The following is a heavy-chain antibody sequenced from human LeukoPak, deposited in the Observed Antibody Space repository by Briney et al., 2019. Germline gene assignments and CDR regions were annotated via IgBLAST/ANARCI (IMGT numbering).Heavy chain of an antibody. V-gene: IGHV1-18*01. CDR1: GYTFTSYG. Sequence: VSVKVSCKASGYTFTSYGISWVRQAPGQGLEWMGWISAYNGNTNYAQKLQGRVTMTRDTSITTAYMEVNRLTSDDTAVYYCVRDRPHNWFDPWGQGTLVTVSS. CDR3: VRDRPHNWFDP. J-gene: IGHJ5*02. CDR2: ISAYNGNT.